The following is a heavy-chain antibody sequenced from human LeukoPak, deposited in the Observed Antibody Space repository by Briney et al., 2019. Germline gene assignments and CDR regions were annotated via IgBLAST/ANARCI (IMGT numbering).Heavy chain of an antibody. CDR1: GFTFSSYA. CDR2: ISGSGGST. V-gene: IGHV3-23*01. Sequence: GGSLRLSCAASGFTFSSYAMHWVRQAPGKGLEWVSAISGSGGSTYYADSVKGRFTISRDNSKNTLYLQMNSLRAEDTAVYYCAKSGTDVLRFLEWLLYFQHWGQGTLVTVSS. J-gene: IGHJ1*01. CDR3: AKSGTDVLRFLEWLLYFQH. D-gene: IGHD3-3*01.